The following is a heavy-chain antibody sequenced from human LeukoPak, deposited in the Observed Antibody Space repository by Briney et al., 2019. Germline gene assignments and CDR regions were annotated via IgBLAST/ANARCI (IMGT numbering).Heavy chain of an antibody. CDR2: ISGSGGST. CDR3: ARDATTEPGTVYMDV. D-gene: IGHD6-13*01. CDR1: GYTFSSYA. V-gene: IGHV3-23*01. J-gene: IGHJ6*03. Sequence: ASVKVSCKASGYTFSSYAMSWVRQAPGKGLEWVSAISGSGGSTYYADSVKGRFTISRDNSKNTLYLQMNSLRAEDTALYFCARDATTEPGTVYMDVWGKGTTVTISS.